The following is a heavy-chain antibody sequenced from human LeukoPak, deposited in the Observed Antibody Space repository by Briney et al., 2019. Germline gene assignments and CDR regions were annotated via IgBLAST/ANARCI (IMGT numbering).Heavy chain of an antibody. V-gene: IGHV4-59*08. CDR2: IYYSGSI. D-gene: IGHD2-15*01. CDR3: ARHFSGTPAPLPFDY. Sequence: PSETLSLTCTVSGGSISGYYWSWIRQTPGKELEWIAYIYYSGSIEYNPSHKSRVTISVDTSKNQFSLKLSSVTAADTAVYYCARHFSGTPAPLPFDYWGQGTLVTVSS. CDR1: GGSISGYY. J-gene: IGHJ4*02.